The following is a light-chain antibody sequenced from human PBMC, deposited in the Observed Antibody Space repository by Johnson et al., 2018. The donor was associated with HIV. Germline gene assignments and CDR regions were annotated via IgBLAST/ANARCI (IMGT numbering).Light chain of an antibody. J-gene: IGLJ1*01. Sequence: QSVLTQPPSVSAAPGQKVTISCSGSSSNIGNNYVSWYQQLPGTAPKLLIYDNNKRPSGIPDRFSGSTSGTSATLGITGLQTGAEADYYCGTWDSSLRGGVFGTGTKVTVL. V-gene: IGLV1-51*01. CDR2: DNN. CDR3: GTWDSSLRGGV. CDR1: SSNIGNNY.